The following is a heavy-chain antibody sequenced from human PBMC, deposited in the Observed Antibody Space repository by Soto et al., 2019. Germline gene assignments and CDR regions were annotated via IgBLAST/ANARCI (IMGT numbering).Heavy chain of an antibody. CDR3: ARANYYGSPGDFDN. Sequence: EVQLVESGGGLVQPGGSLSLSCAASGFTFSSYSMNWVRQAPGKGLEWVSYISSSSSTIYYADSVKGRFTISRDNAKNSLYLQMNSLGAEDTAVYYCARANYYGSPGDFDNCGQGPLVTVSS. CDR2: ISSSSSTI. CDR1: GFTFSSYS. D-gene: IGHD3-10*01. J-gene: IGHJ4*02. V-gene: IGHV3-48*01.